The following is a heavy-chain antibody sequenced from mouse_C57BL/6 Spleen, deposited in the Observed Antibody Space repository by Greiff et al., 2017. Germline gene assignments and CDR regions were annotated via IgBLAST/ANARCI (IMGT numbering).Heavy chain of an antibody. J-gene: IGHJ2*01. D-gene: IGHD1-1*01. Sequence: EVQLQQSGPELVKPGASVKISCKASGYTFTDYYMNWVKQSHGKSLEWIGDINPNNGGTSYNQKFKDKATLTVDKTSSTAYMELRSLTSEDSAVYYGAKASDYYGSSPFFDYWGKGTTLTVSS. CDR2: INPNNGGT. CDR3: AKASDYYGSSPFFDY. CDR1: GYTFTDYY. V-gene: IGHV1-26*01.